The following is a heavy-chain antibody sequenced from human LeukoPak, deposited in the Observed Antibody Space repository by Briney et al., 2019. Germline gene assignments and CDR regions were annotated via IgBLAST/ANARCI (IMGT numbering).Heavy chain of an antibody. CDR3: ARDPMAGTVDY. J-gene: IGHJ4*02. Sequence: GGSLRLSCAASSFLFSNYWMSWVRQAPGKGLEWVANINQDGSEKYYVDSVKGRFTISRDNAKNSLYLQMNSLRAEDTAVYFCARDPMAGTVDYWGQGTLVTVSS. CDR1: SFLFSNYW. D-gene: IGHD6-19*01. V-gene: IGHV3-7*04. CDR2: INQDGSEK.